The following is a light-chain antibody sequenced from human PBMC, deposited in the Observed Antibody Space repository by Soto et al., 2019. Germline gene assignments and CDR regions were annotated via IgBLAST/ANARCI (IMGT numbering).Light chain of an antibody. Sequence: IALTQGPPTLSLSPGERATLSCRASQSVSSYLAWYQQKPGQAPRLLIYDASNRATGIPARFSGSGSGTDFTLTISSLEPEDFAVYYCQQRSNWPRTFGQGTKVDI. J-gene: IGKJ1*01. V-gene: IGKV3-11*01. CDR2: DAS. CDR1: QSVSSY. CDR3: QQRSNWPRT.